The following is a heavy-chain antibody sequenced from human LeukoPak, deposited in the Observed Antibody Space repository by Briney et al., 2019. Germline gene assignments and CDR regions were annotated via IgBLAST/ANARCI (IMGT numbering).Heavy chain of an antibody. D-gene: IGHD3-22*01. Sequence: ASVKVSCKAAGYSFTSYGISWVRQAPGQGLEWMGGIRAYNGNTNYAQKLQGRVTMTTDTSTSTAYMELRSVRSDDTSVYYCARDAALDYYDSSGYPRNLDYWGLGTLVTVSS. J-gene: IGHJ4*02. CDR2: IRAYNGNT. V-gene: IGHV1-18*01. CDR3: ARDAALDYYDSSGYPRNLDY. CDR1: GYSFTSYG.